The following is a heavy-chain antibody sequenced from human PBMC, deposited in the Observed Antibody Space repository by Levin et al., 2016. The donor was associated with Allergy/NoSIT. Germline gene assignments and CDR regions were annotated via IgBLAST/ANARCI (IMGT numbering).Heavy chain of an antibody. V-gene: IGHV4-39*01. CDR3: ARHLQQLWFGIYYYYMDV. J-gene: IGHJ6*03. Sequence: WIRQPPGKGLEWIGSIYYSGSTYYNPSLKSRVTISVDTSKNQFSLKLSSVTAADTAVYYCARHLQQLWFGIYYYYMDVWGKGTTVTVSS. CDR2: IYYSGST. D-gene: IGHD5-18*01.